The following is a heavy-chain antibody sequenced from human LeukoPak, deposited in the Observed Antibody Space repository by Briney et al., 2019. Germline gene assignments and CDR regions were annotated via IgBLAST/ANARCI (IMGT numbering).Heavy chain of an antibody. D-gene: IGHD3-22*01. CDR2: ISYDGRNK. CDR3: AKELDQDSVYYGPFDY. V-gene: IGHV3-30*18. Sequence: PGGSLRLSCAASGFTFSGYGMHWVRQAPGKGLEWVAVISYDGRNKFYVDSVKGRFTVSRDNSKDTLYLQMNSLRTEDTAVYYCAKELDQDSVYYGPFDYWGQGTLVTVSS. CDR1: GFTFSGYG. J-gene: IGHJ4*02.